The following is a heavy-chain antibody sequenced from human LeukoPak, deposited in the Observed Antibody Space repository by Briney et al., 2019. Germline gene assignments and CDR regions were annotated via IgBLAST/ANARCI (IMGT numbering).Heavy chain of an antibody. Sequence: GESLKISCKGSGYSFTSYWIGWVRRMPGKGLEWMGIIYPGDSDTRYSPSFQGQVTISADKSISTAYLQWSSLKASDTAMYYCARARIAAAGTMDLHYWGQGTLVTVSS. D-gene: IGHD6-13*01. CDR3: ARARIAAAGTMDLHY. J-gene: IGHJ4*02. CDR1: GYSFTSYW. V-gene: IGHV5-51*01. CDR2: IYPGDSDT.